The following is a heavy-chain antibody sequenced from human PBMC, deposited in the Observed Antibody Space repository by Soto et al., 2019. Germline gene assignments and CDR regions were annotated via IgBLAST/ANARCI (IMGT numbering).Heavy chain of an antibody. D-gene: IGHD6-13*01. J-gene: IGHJ3*02. Sequence: QITLKESGPTLVKPTQTLTLTCTFSGFSLSTSGVGVGWIRQPPGKALEWLALIYWDDDKRYSPSLKSRLTITKDTSKTPVVLTMTNMDPVDTATYYCAHRSGWDSRSWLRAFDIWGQGTMVTVSS. V-gene: IGHV2-5*02. CDR3: AHRSGWDSRSWLRAFDI. CDR2: IYWDDDK. CDR1: GFSLSTSGVG.